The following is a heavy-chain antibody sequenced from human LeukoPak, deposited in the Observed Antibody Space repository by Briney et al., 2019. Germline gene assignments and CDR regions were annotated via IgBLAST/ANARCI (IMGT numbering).Heavy chain of an antibody. J-gene: IGHJ3*02. D-gene: IGHD6-19*01. CDR3: ARLEAVAVGAFDI. V-gene: IGHV3-21*01. Sequence: GGSLRLSCAASGFTFSSYSMNWVRQAPGKGLEWVSSISSSSSYIYYADSVKGRFTISRDNAKNSLYLQMNSLRAEDTAVYYCARLEAVAVGAFDIWGQGTMVTVSS. CDR1: GFTFSSYS. CDR2: ISSSSSYI.